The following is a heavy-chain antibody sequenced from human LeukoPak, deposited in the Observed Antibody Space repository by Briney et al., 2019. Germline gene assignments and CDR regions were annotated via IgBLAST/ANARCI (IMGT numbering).Heavy chain of an antibody. CDR2: INHSGST. CDR3: ARRGSWSLAH. V-gene: IGHV4-34*01. J-gene: IGHJ4*02. D-gene: IGHD6-13*01. CDR1: GGSFSGYY. Sequence: PSETLSLTCAVYGGSFSGYYWSWIRQPPGKGLEWIGEINHSGSTNYNPSLKSRVTISVDTSKNQFSLKLSSVTAADTAVYYCARRGSWSLAHWGQGTLVTVSP.